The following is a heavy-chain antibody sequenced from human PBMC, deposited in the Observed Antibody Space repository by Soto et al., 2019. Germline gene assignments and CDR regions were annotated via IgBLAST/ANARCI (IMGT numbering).Heavy chain of an antibody. J-gene: IGHJ5*02. D-gene: IGHD3-10*01. V-gene: IGHV3-48*01. CDR3: ARELLWFGELFVRTRRFDP. Sequence: EVQLVESGGGLVQPGGSLRLSCAASGFTFSSYSMNWVRQAPGKGLEWVSYISSSSSTIYYADSVKGRFTISRDNAKNSLYLQMNSLRAEDTAVYYCARELLWFGELFVRTRRFDPWGQGTLLTVSS. CDR1: GFTFSSYS. CDR2: ISSSSSTI.